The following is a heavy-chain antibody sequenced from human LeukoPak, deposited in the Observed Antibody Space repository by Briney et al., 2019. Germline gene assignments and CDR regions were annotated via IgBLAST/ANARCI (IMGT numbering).Heavy chain of an antibody. J-gene: IGHJ4*02. Sequence: GGSLRLSCAASGFTFSSYSMNWVRQAPGKGLEWVSSISSSSSYIYYADSVKGRFTISRDNAKNSLYLQMNSLRAEDTAVYYCARKDTAMVLYYFDYWGQGTLVTVSS. CDR3: ARKDTAMVLYYFDY. D-gene: IGHD5-18*01. V-gene: IGHV3-21*01. CDR1: GFTFSSYS. CDR2: ISSSSSYI.